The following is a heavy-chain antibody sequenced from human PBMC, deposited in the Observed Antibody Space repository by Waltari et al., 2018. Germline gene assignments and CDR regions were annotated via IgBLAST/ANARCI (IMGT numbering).Heavy chain of an antibody. CDR1: GGSISSSSYY. D-gene: IGHD2-2*01. CDR2: IYYSGST. Sequence: QLQLQESGPGLVKPSETLSLTCTVSGGSISSSSYYWGWIRQHPGKGLEWIGSIYYSGSTYYNPSLKSRVTISVDTSKNQFSLKLSSVTAADTAVYYCARQVPNDAFDIWGQGTMVTVSS. V-gene: IGHV4-39*01. J-gene: IGHJ3*02. CDR3: ARQVPNDAFDI.